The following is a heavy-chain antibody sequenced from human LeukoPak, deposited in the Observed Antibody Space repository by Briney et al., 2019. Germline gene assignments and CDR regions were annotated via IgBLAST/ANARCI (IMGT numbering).Heavy chain of an antibody. J-gene: IGHJ4*02. CDR1: GDSVSSNLAT. Sequence: SQTLSLTCVIYGDSVSSNLATWNWIRQSPSRGLEWLGSTYYRSKWSNDYAVSVNSRLTINPDTSKNHFSLQLRFVTPEDTALYFCARALGVVFDYWGQGTLVTVSS. D-gene: IGHD2-8*01. V-gene: IGHV6-1*01. CDR3: ARALGVVFDY. CDR2: TYYRSKWSN.